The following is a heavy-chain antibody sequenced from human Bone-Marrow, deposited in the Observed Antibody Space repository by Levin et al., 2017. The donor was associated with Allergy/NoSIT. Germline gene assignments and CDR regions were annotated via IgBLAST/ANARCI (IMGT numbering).Heavy chain of an antibody. Sequence: GESLKISCKASGYTFTGYYMHWVRQAPGQGLEWMGWINPNSGGTNYAQKFQGRVTMTRDTSISTAYMELSRLRSDDTAVYYCARVAGDVHFDYWGQGTLVTVSS. CDR2: INPNSGGT. CDR3: ARVAGDVHFDY. D-gene: IGHD1-26*01. CDR1: GYTFTGYY. V-gene: IGHV1-2*02. J-gene: IGHJ4*02.